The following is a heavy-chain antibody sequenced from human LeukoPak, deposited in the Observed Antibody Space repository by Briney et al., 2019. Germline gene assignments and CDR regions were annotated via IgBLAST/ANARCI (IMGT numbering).Heavy chain of an antibody. CDR1: GFTFSDYW. D-gene: IGHD5-18*01. J-gene: IGHJ4*02. Sequence: GGSLTLSCAASGFTFSDYWMHWVRQAPGKGLVWVSRISSDGSRVTYADSVKGRFTISRDNAKNTLYLQMNSLRAEDTAVYYCAKSHGYSYGFDYWGQGTLVTVSS. CDR2: ISSDGSRV. CDR3: AKSHGYSYGFDY. V-gene: IGHV3-74*01.